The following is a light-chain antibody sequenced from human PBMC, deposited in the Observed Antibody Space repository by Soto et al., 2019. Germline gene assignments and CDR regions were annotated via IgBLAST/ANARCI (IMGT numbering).Light chain of an antibody. CDR2: DVT. V-gene: IGLV2-14*01. J-gene: IGLJ1*01. Sequence: QSALTQPASVSGSPGQSITISCTGRSSDVGTYNYVSWYQQRPGNAPRLMTYDVTDRPSGVSNRFSGSKSGNTASLTISGLQAEDEGDYYCFSPTSSTSGGTLYVFGTGTKLTVL. CDR3: FSPTSSTSGGTLYV. CDR1: SSDVGTYNY.